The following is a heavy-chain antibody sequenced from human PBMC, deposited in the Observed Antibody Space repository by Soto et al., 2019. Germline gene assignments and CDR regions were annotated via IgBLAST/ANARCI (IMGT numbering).Heavy chain of an antibody. CDR3: ASAGGYDDY. CDR2: IRAYNGNT. CDR1: GYTFTRYD. D-gene: IGHD4-17*01. Sequence: VKVSCKASGYTFTRYDIHWVRQATEQGHEWMGWIRAYNGNTNYAQKLQCRVTMTTNTSTSTAYMELRSLISVDTAVYYCASAGGYDDYWDQRTLVTVSS. J-gene: IGHJ4*03. V-gene: IGHV1-18*01.